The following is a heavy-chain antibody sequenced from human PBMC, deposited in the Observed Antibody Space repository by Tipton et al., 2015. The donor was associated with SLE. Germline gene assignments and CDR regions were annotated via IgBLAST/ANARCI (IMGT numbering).Heavy chain of an antibody. CDR1: GGSISSSSYY. CDR3: ARERYDFPYYMYV. Sequence: GSLRLSCTVSGGSISSSSYYWGWIRQPPGKGLEWIGSIYYSGSTYYNPSLKSRVTISVDTSKNQFSLKLSSVTAADTAVYYCARERYDFPYYMYVWGKGTTVTVSS. CDR2: IYYSGST. D-gene: IGHD3-3*01. V-gene: IGHV4-39*07. J-gene: IGHJ6*03.